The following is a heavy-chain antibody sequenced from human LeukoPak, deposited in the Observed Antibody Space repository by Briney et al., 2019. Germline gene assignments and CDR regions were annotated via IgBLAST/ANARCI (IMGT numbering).Heavy chain of an antibody. CDR3: VRDRLTGLMSTLTPA. D-gene: IGHD4-11*01. J-gene: IGHJ5*02. CDR1: GFTFDDYG. CDR2: INWNGGST. V-gene: IGHV3-20*04. Sequence: PGGSLRLSCAASGFTFDDYGMSWVRQAPGKGLEWVSGINWNGGSTVYADSVKGRFTISRDNDKKLLYLQMNSLRVEDTAVYYCVRDRLTGLMSTLTPAWGQGTLVTVSS.